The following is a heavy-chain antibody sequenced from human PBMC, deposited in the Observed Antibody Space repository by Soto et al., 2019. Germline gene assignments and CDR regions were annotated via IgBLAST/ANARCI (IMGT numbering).Heavy chain of an antibody. V-gene: IGHV3-23*01. CDR3: AKGRGASVSLTPRVDF. J-gene: IGHJ4*02. CDR1: GFTFNNYA. CDR2: ISGGGDTT. Sequence: EVQLLESGGGLVQPGGSPRLSCAASGFTFNNYAMTWVRQAPGKGLEWVSAISGGGDTTSYADSVKGRISVSRHGSKNTLYLQMTSLRAEDTALYYCAKGRGASVSLTPRVDFWGQGTLVTVSS. D-gene: IGHD3-10*01.